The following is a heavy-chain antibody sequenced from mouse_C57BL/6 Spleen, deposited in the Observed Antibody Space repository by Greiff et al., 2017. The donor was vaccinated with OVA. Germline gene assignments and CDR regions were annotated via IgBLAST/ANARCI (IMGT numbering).Heavy chain of an antibody. CDR1: GYAFSSSW. CDR2: IYPGDGDT. J-gene: IGHJ2*01. D-gene: IGHD2-4*01. Sequence: QVQLQQSGHELVKPGASVKISCKASGYAFSSSWMNWVKQRPGKGLEWIGRIYPGDGDTNYNGKFKGKATLTADKSSSTAYMQLSSLTSEDSAVYLCARSYDYDSYYFDYWGQGTTLTVSS. V-gene: IGHV1-82*01. CDR3: ARSYDYDSYYFDY.